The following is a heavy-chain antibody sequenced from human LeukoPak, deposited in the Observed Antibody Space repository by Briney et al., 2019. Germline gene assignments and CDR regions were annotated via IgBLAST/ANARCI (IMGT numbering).Heavy chain of an antibody. CDR2: IIPIFGTA. J-gene: IGHJ6*03. V-gene: IGHV1-69*13. CDR3: AMTPRTYYYYMDV. CDR1: GYTFTGYY. D-gene: IGHD1-14*01. Sequence: GVSVKVSCKASGYTFTGYYMHWVRQAPGQGLEWMGGIIPIFGTANYAQKFQVRVTITADESTSTAYMELSSLRSEDTAVYYCAMTPRTYYYYMDVWGKGTTVTISS.